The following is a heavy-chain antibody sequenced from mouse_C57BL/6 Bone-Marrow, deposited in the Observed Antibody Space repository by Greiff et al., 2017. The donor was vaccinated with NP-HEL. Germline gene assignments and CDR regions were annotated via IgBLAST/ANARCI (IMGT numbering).Heavy chain of an antibody. CDR1: GYAFSSSW. CDR2: IYPGDGDT. D-gene: IGHD2-1*01. J-gene: IGHJ2*01. V-gene: IGHV1-82*01. CDR3: AREEGKP. Sequence: VKLQESGPELVKPGASVKISCKASGYAFSSSWMNWVKQRPGKGLEWIGRIYPGDGDTNYNGKFKGKATLTADKSSSTAYMQLSSLTSEDSAVYFCAREEGKPWGQGTTLTVSS.